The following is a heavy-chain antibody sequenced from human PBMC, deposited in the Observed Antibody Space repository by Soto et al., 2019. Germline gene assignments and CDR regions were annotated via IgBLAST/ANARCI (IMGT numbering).Heavy chain of an antibody. CDR2: IYWDDDK. CDR3: AHTGSGSGSPYYYDY. CDR1: GFSLSTSGVG. Sequence: QITLKESGPTLVKPTQTLTLTCTFSGFSLSTSGVGVGWIRQPPGKALEWLALIYWDDDKRYSPSLKRRLTITYDPSKNQVVLTMTNMDPVDTATYYCAHTGSGSGSPYYYDYWGQGTLVAVSS. V-gene: IGHV2-5*02. J-gene: IGHJ4*02. D-gene: IGHD3-10*01.